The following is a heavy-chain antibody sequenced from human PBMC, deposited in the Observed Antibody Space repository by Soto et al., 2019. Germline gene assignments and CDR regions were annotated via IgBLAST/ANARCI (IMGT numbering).Heavy chain of an antibody. CDR2: IFDSGRT. D-gene: IGHD2-8*01. V-gene: IGHV4-30-4*01. J-gene: IGHJ2*01. CDR1: GGSISGGVHS. CDR3: ASEIMPLTNDWYFDL. Sequence: QVQLQESGPGLVKPSETLSLTCTVSGGSISGGVHSWSWIRQPPGKGLEWMGHIFDSGRTYYHPTLKVRLTISVDTSKDQFSLRLSSVTAADAAVYFCASEIMPLTNDWYFDLWGRGTLVTVSS.